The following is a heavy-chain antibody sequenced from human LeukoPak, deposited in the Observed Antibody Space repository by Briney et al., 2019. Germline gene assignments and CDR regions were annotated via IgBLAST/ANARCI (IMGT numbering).Heavy chain of an antibody. J-gene: IGHJ5*02. V-gene: IGHV1-69*13. CDR3: ALEDIVVVVAAIRWFDP. CDR2: IIPIFGTA. Sequence: GASVKVSCKASGGTFSSYAISWVRQAPGQGLEWMGGIIPIFGTANYAQKFQGRVTITADESTSTAYMELSSLRSEDTAVYYCALEDIVVVVAAIRWFDPWGQGTLVTVSS. CDR1: GGTFSSYA. D-gene: IGHD2-15*01.